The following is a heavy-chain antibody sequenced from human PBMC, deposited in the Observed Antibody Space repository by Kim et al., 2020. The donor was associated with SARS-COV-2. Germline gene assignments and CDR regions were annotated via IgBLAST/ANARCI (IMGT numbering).Heavy chain of an antibody. CDR2: IAGSAERT. J-gene: IGHJ6*01. V-gene: IGHV3-23*01. CDR3: AKEGGVNTAYFSAMDV. CDR1: GFTFNTYA. D-gene: IGHD4-17*01. Sequence: GGSLRLSCAASGFTFNTYAMTWVRQAPGKGLEWVSSIAGSAERTYYADSVKGRFFISRDNSRNALYLQMNSLRAEDTAVYYCAKEGGVNTAYFSAMDVWG.